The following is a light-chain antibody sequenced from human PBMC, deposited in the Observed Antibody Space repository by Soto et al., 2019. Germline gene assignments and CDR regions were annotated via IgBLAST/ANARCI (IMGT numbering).Light chain of an antibody. V-gene: IGLV1-40*01. J-gene: IGLJ2*01. CDR2: GNS. CDR3: QSYDSSLSHVV. CDR1: SSNIGAGYD. Sequence: QSVLTQPPSVSGAPGQRVTISCTGSSSNIGAGYDVHWYQQFPGTAPKLLIYGNSNRPSGVPDRFSGSKSGTSASLAITGLQAEDEADYYCQSYDSSLSHVVFGGGTKVTVL.